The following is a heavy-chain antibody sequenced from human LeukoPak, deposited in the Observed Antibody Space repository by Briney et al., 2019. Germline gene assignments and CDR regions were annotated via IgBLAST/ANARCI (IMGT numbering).Heavy chain of an antibody. J-gene: IGHJ4*02. CDR3: AKDCSGGSCYDY. CDR1: GFTFSSYA. V-gene: IGHV3-23*01. Sequence: GGSLRLSCAASGFTFSSYAMSWVRQAPGKGLEWVSAISGSGGSTYYADSVKGRFTISRDNPKNTLYLQMNSLRAEDTAVYYCAKDCSGGSCYDYWGQGTLVTVSS. D-gene: IGHD2-15*01. CDR2: ISGSGGST.